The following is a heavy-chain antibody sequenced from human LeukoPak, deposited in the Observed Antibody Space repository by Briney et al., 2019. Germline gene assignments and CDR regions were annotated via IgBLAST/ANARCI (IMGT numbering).Heavy chain of an antibody. CDR2: ISGSVGST. CDR3: AKGDYSSSSWGFDY. J-gene: IGHJ4*02. D-gene: IGHD6-6*01. V-gene: IGHV3-23*01. CDR1: GFTFSSYA. Sequence: GGSLRLSCAASGFTFSSYAMSWVRQAPGKGLEWVSAISGSVGSTYYADSVKGRFTISRDNSKNTLYLQMNSLRAEDTAVYYCAKGDYSSSSWGFDYWGQGTLVTVSS.